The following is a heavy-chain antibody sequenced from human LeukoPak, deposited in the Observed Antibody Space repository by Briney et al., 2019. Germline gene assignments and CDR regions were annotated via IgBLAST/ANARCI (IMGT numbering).Heavy chain of an antibody. J-gene: IGHJ1*01. V-gene: IGHV5-51*01. CDR2: IYPADSDT. CDR3: ARGINDEYFQS. D-gene: IGHD2/OR15-2a*01. CDR1: PYYFINFW. Sequence: GESLKISCKDSPYYFINFWMGWVRQMPGKGLEWMGIIYPADSDTRYNPSFQGHVTISADRSASTAYLQWHSLKASDTAIYYCARGINDEYFQSWGQGTLVTVSS.